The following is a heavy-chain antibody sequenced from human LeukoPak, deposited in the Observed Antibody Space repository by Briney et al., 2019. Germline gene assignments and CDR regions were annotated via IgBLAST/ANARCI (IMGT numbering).Heavy chain of an antibody. Sequence: PGGSLRLSCAASGFTFSSYAMHWVRQAPGKGLEWVAVISYDGSNKYYADSVKGRFTISRDNSKNTLYLQMNSLRAEDTAVYYCAREGHTARPIGNAFDIWGQGTMVTVSS. V-gene: IGHV3-30*01. CDR3: AREGHTARPIGNAFDI. CDR2: ISYDGSNK. CDR1: GFTFSSYA. J-gene: IGHJ3*02. D-gene: IGHD5-18*01.